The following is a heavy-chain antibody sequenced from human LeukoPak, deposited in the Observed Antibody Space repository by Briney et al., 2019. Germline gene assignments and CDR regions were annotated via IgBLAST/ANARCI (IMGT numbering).Heavy chain of an antibody. CDR3: ARGESSSSDNWFDP. V-gene: IGHV1-8*03. Sequence: ASVKVSCKASGYTFTTYDINWVRQAPGQGLEWMGWMNPNSGNTVYAQKFQGRVTITRNTSISTAYMELSSLRSEDTAVYYCARGESSSSDNWFDPWGQGTLVTVSS. CDR1: GYTFTTYD. D-gene: IGHD6-13*01. J-gene: IGHJ5*02. CDR2: MNPNSGNT.